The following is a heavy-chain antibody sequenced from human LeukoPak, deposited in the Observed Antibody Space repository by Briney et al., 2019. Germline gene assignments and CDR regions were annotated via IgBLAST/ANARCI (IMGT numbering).Heavy chain of an antibody. Sequence: GGSLRLSCAVSGFTFSTYGMHWVRQAPGKGLEWVAAIWYDGSNKYYADSVKGRFTISRDNSKNTLYLQMNSLRAEDTAVYYCARDRQYQQGYYYYGMDVWGQGTTVTVSS. D-gene: IGHD2-2*01. CDR3: ARDRQYQQGYYYYGMDV. CDR1: GFTFSTYG. J-gene: IGHJ6*02. CDR2: IWYDGSNK. V-gene: IGHV3-33*01.